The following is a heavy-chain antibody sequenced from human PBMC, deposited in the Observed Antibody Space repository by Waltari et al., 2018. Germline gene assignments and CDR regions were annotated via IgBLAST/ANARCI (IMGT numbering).Heavy chain of an antibody. V-gene: IGHV3-21*01. CDR3: ASSLMQDWYFDL. CDR1: GFTFSSYS. CDR2: ISNSSSYI. Sequence: EVQLVASGGGLVKPGGSLRLSCAASGFTFSSYSMNWVRQAPGKGLEWVSSISNSSSYIYYADSVKGRFTISRDNAKNSLYLQMNSLRAEDTAVYYWASSLMQDWYFDLWGRGTLVTVSS. J-gene: IGHJ2*01.